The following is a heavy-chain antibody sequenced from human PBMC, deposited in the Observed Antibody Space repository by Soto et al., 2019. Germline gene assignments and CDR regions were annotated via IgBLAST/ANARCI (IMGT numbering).Heavy chain of an antibody. Sequence: GVSLILSCAASEFTFSSHGVHWVRQAQGKGLEWVAVISYDGSNKYYSESVKGRFTISRDNSKNTLYLQMNSLRAEDTAVYYCAKDLFAGIAARSNPNYYYGMDVWGQGTTVTVSS. CDR3: AKDLFAGIAARSNPNYYYGMDV. J-gene: IGHJ6*02. V-gene: IGHV3-30*18. CDR1: EFTFSSHG. CDR2: ISYDGSNK. D-gene: IGHD6-6*01.